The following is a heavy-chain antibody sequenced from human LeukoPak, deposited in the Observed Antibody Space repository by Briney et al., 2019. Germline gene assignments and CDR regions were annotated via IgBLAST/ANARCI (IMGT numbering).Heavy chain of an antibody. D-gene: IGHD3-3*01. CDR1: GGSVINTNW. CDR3: AREGGFYRPLDY. V-gene: IGHV4-4*02. Sequence: PSETLSLTCGVSGGSVINTNWWTWVRQPPGKGLEWIGEVHLDGRTNYNPSLESRLTMSVDVSENQVSLKLTSVTAADTAVYYCAREGGFYRPLDYSGPGTLVTVSS. CDR2: VHLDGRT. J-gene: IGHJ4*02.